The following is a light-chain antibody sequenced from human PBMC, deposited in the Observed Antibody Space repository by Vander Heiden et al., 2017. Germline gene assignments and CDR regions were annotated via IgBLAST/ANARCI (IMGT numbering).Light chain of an antibody. CDR1: KSVSTD. Sequence: EIVLTPSPATLSLSPGETATLPCRASKSVSTDLAWYQQKAGQAPRLLINNAAKRATGIPARFSGSGYGTDFTLTISSLEPEDFAGYYCQQSTERLTFGGGTKVEIK. J-gene: IGKJ4*01. CDR2: NAA. CDR3: QQSTERLT. V-gene: IGKV3-11*01.